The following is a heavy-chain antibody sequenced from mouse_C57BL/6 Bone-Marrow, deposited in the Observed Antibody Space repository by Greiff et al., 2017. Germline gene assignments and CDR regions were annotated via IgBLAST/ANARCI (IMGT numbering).Heavy chain of an antibody. Sequence: VQLKQSGPELVKPGASVKISCKASGYTFTDYYMNWVKQSHGKSLEWIGDINPNNGGTSYNQKFKGKATLTVDKSSSTAYMELRSLTSEDSAVYYCARPSYYGSSYWYFDVWGTGTTVTVSS. CDR1: GYTFTDYY. CDR3: ARPSYYGSSYWYFDV. CDR2: INPNNGGT. V-gene: IGHV1-26*01. J-gene: IGHJ1*03. D-gene: IGHD1-1*01.